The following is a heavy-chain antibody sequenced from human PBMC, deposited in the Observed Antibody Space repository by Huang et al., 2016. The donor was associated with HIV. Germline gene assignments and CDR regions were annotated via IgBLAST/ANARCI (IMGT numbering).Heavy chain of an antibody. J-gene: IGHJ4*02. CDR2: ISYDGRSQ. V-gene: IGHV3-30*18. Sequence: QVHLVESGGGVVQPGGSLRLSCAASGFKLSGFGMHWVHQARGKGLEWVAVISYDGRSQFYTDSVKGRFTISRDNSDNTLSLQMKGLRPDDTAVYYCAKESRWFSDFDHWGQGVLVSVSS. D-gene: IGHD2-15*01. CDR3: AKESRWFSDFDH. CDR1: GFKLSGFG.